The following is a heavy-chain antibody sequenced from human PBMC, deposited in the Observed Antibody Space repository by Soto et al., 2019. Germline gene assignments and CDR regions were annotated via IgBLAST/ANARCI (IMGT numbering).Heavy chain of an antibody. V-gene: IGHV4-38-2*01. CDR2: VHHDGNA. J-gene: IGHJ4*02. D-gene: IGHD2-15*01. CDR1: AFGLSSTYF. CDR3: GRIIGHTCVDS. Sequence: PSETLSLPCVLSAFGLSSTYFWGWIREPPGKGLEWIGSVHHDGNAYYPPSVLGRVTISVDTANNQVSLSLRSVTAEDTATYYLGRIIGHTCVDSWGPEILLTGS.